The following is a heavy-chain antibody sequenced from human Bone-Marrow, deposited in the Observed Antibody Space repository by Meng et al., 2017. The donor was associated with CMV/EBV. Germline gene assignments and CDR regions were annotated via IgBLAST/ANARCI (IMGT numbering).Heavy chain of an antibody. CDR1: GFTFSSYG. J-gene: IGHJ4*02. CDR2: IWYDGSNK. CDR3: AKEGCGTSCYSRGIGAFDY. Sequence: GESLKISCAASGFTFSSYGMHWVRQAPGKGLEWVAVIWYDGSNKYYADSVKGRFTISRDNSKNTLYLQMNSLRAEDTAVYYCAKEGCGTSCYSRGIGAFDYWGQGTLVTFSS. V-gene: IGHV3-33*06. D-gene: IGHD2-2*02.